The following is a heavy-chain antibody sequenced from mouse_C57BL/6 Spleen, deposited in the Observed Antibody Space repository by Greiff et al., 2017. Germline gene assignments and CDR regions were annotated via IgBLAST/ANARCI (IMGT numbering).Heavy chain of an antibody. CDR1: GYTFTDYN. J-gene: IGHJ3*01. D-gene: IGHD2-4*01. CDR3: ARGIYYDDDGSWFAY. CDR2: INPNNGGT. V-gene: IGHV1-22*01. Sequence: EVQLQQSGPELVKPGASVKMSCKASGYTFTDYNMHWVKQSHGKSLDWIGYINPNNGGTSYNQKFKGKDTLTVNKSSSTAYMELRSLTSEDSAVYDCARGIYYDDDGSWFAYWGQGTLVTVSA.